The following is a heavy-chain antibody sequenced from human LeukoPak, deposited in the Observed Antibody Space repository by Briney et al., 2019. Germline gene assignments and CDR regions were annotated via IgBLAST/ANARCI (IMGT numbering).Heavy chain of an antibody. Sequence: ASVKVSCKASGGTFSSYTISWVRQAPGQGLEWMGRIIPILGIANYAQKFQGRVTITADKSTSTAYMELSSLRSEDTAVYYCRGCCSSTSCSFDYWGQGTLVTVSS. CDR1: GGTFSSYT. CDR3: RGCCSSTSCSFDY. J-gene: IGHJ4*02. D-gene: IGHD2-2*01. V-gene: IGHV1-69*02. CDR2: IIPILGIA.